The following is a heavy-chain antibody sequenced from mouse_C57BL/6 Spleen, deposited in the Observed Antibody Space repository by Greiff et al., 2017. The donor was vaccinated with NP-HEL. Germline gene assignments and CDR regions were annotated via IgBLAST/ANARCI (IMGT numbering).Heavy chain of an antibody. D-gene: IGHD4-1*01. Sequence: QVQLKESGAELVKPGASVKISCKASGYAFSSYWMNWVKQRPGKGLEWIGQIYPGDGDTNYNGKFKGKATLTADKSSSTAYMQLSSLTSADSAVYFCAREETGTLDYWGQGTTLTVSS. CDR2: IYPGDGDT. V-gene: IGHV1-80*01. CDR3: AREETGTLDY. J-gene: IGHJ2*01. CDR1: GYAFSSYW.